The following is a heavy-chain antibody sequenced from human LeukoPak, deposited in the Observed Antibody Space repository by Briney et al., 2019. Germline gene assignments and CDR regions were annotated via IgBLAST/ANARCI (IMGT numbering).Heavy chain of an antibody. J-gene: IGHJ6*02. CDR3: ARPSYYYDTSSYYGPYYGMDV. CDR1: GYTFSSYG. D-gene: IGHD3-22*01. CDR2: INAYNGNT. Sequence: ASVKVSCKASGYTFSSYGVNWVPQAPGQGLEWMGWINAYNGNTNYAQKFQGRVTMTTDTSTSTAHMELRSLRSDDTAVYYCARPSYYYDTSSYYGPYYGMDVWGQGTTVTVSS. V-gene: IGHV1-18*01.